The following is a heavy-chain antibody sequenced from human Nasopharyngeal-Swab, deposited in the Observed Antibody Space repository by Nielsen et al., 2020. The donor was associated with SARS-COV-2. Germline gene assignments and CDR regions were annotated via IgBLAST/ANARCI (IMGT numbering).Heavy chain of an antibody. V-gene: IGHV1-69*13. Sequence: SVKVSCKASGGTFSSYAISWVRQAPGQGLEWMGGIIPIFGTANHAQKFQGRVTITADESTSTAYMELSSLRSEDTAVYYCARAGKKQGATEYYFDYWGQGTLVTVSS. CDR1: GGTFSSYA. CDR2: IIPIFGTA. CDR3: ARAGKKQGATEYYFDY. D-gene: IGHD5-12*01. J-gene: IGHJ4*02.